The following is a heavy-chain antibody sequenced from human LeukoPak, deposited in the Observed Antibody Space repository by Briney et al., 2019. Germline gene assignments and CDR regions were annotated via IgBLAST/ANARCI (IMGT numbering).Heavy chain of an antibody. D-gene: IGHD3-3*01. V-gene: IGHV3-30*18. J-gene: IGHJ6*01. Sequence: PGGSLRLSCAASGFTFRDYAMHWVRQAPGKGLEWVAVISYDGSNKHYVDSVKGRFTISRDNPKNTLYLQMNGLRAEDTAVYYCAKEGKDYDFWSGYGSMDVWGPRDHGHRLL. CDR3: AKEGKDYDFWSGYGSMDV. CDR1: GFTFRDYA. CDR2: ISYDGSNK.